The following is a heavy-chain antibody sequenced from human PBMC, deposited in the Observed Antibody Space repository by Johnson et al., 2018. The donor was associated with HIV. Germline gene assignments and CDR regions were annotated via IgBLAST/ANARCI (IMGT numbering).Heavy chain of an antibody. CDR1: GFTFDDYG. J-gene: IGHJ3*02. CDR2: INWNGGST. CDR3: AKVREMATNRRAFDI. V-gene: IGHV3-20*04. Sequence: VQLLESGGGVVRPGRSLRLSCAASGFTFDDYGMSWVRQAPGKGLEWVSSINWNGGSTAYADSVKGRFTISRDNARNSLYLQMNRLRAEDTALYYCAKVREMATNRRAFDIWGQGTMVIVSS. D-gene: IGHD5-24*01.